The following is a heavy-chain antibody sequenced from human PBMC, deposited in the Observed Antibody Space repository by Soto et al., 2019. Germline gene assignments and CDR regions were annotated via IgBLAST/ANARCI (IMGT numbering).Heavy chain of an antibody. D-gene: IGHD6-19*01. CDR2: INPGTGNT. Sequence: ASVKVSCKTSGYTFITSTIHWLRQAPRQRLEWMGWINPGTGNTKFSQTFQGRVTLTRDTSASTAYLELRSLTSEDTAVFYCAREGGFSSSFYYYEDWGQGTLVTVSS. V-gene: IGHV1-3*01. J-gene: IGHJ4*02. CDR3: AREGGFSSSFYYYED. CDR1: GYTFITST.